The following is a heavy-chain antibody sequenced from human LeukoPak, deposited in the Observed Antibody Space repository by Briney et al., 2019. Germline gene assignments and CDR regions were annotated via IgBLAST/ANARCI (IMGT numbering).Heavy chain of an antibody. Sequence: GGSLRLSCAASGFTFSSYEMNWVRQAPGKGLEWVSYISSSCSTIYYADSVKGRLTISRDNAKNSLYLQMNSLRAEDTAVYYCAAGTTRIRIDYYYYYYGMDVWGQGTTVTVSS. J-gene: IGHJ6*02. CDR3: AAGTTRIRIDYYYYYYGMDV. CDR1: GFTFSSYE. D-gene: IGHD4-17*01. V-gene: IGHV3-48*03. CDR2: ISSSCSTI.